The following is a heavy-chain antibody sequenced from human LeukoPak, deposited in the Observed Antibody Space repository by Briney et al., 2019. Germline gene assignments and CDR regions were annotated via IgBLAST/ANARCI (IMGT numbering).Heavy chain of an antibody. CDR3: ARAPGGDLEEGAFDI. Sequence: GASVNVSCKASGYTFTSYGISWVRQAPGQGLEWMGWISAYNGNTNYAQKLQGRVTMTTDTSTSTAYMELRSLRSDDTAVYYCARAPGGDLEEGAFDIWGQGTMVTVSS. J-gene: IGHJ3*02. D-gene: IGHD2-21*01. CDR1: GYTFTSYG. CDR2: ISAYNGNT. V-gene: IGHV1-18*01.